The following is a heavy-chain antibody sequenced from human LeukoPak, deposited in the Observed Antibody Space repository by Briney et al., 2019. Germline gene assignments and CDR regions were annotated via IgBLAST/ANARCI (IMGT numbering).Heavy chain of an antibody. CDR2: ISSSGSTI. CDR3: ARGLKYGVSDY. Sequence: PGGSLRLSCAASGFTFSDYYMSWIRQAPGKGLEWVSYISSSGSTIYYADSVKGRFTISSDNAKNSLYLQMNSMRAKDTAVYYCARGLKYGVSDYWGQGTLVTVSS. V-gene: IGHV3-11*01. CDR1: GFTFSDYY. D-gene: IGHD3-10*01. J-gene: IGHJ4*02.